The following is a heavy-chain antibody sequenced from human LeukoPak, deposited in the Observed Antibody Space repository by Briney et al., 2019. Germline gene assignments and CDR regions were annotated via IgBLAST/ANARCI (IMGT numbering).Heavy chain of an antibody. Sequence: SETLSLTCTVSGGSISSYYWSWIRQPPGKGLEWTGYIYYSGSTNYNPSLKSRVTISVDTSKNQFSLKLSSVTAADTAVYYCARVPYYYDSSGYYYGMDVWGQGTTVTVSS. V-gene: IGHV4-59*08. J-gene: IGHJ6*02. CDR3: ARVPYYYDSSGYYYGMDV. CDR2: IYYSGST. D-gene: IGHD3-22*01. CDR1: GGSISSYY.